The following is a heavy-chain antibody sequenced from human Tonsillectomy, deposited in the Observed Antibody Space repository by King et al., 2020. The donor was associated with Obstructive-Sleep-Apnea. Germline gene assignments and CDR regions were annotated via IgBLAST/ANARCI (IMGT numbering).Heavy chain of an antibody. J-gene: IGHJ4*02. CDR3: ARGDSSGWYVY. Sequence: VQLVESGGGVVQPGRSLRLSCAASGSTFSSYAMHWVRQAPGKGLEWVAVISYDGSNKYYADSVKGRFTISRDISKNTLYLQMNSLRAEDTAVYYCARGDSSGWYVYWGQGTLVTVSS. V-gene: IGHV3-30*04. CDR1: GSTFSSYA. D-gene: IGHD6-19*01. CDR2: ISYDGSNK.